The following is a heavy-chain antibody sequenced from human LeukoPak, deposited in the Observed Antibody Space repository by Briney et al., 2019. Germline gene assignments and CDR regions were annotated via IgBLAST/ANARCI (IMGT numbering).Heavy chain of an antibody. J-gene: IGHJ4*02. Sequence: PGGSLRLSCAASGFTVSSNYMSWVRQAPGKGLEWVSVIYSGGSTYYADSVKGRFTISRDNSKNTLYLQMNSLRAEDTAVYYCAKSRVRDGYNSTGGYWGQGTLVTVSS. CDR1: GFTVSSNY. V-gene: IGHV3-53*01. CDR2: IYSGGST. CDR3: AKSRVRDGYNSTGGY. D-gene: IGHD5-24*01.